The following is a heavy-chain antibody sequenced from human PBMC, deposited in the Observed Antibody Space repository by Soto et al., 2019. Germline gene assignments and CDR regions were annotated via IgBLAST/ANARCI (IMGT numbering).Heavy chain of an antibody. CDR1: GYTFTSYA. CDR2: INAGNGNT. CDR3: ARDFHGLGRYDFDY. Sequence: QVHLVQSGAEVKKPGASVKVSCKASGYTFTSYAIHWVRQAPGQRLEWMGWINAGNGNTKYSQKFQGRVTITRDTSASTAYMELSSLRSEDTAVYYCARDFHGLGRYDFDYWGQGTLVTVSS. J-gene: IGHJ4*02. V-gene: IGHV1-3*01. D-gene: IGHD3-16*01.